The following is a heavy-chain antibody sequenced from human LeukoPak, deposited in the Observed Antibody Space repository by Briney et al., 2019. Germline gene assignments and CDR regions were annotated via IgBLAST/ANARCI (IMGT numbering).Heavy chain of an antibody. Sequence: PGGSLRLSCVASGFTFSSYWRSWVRQAPGEGLEWVDYIMQDGSENDYVDFVKGRFTISRDNAKNSLYLKKGSLRAEDTAVYYCARDPFDYWGQGTLVTVSS. V-gene: IGHV3-7*01. J-gene: IGHJ4*02. CDR3: ARDPFDY. CDR2: IMQDGSEN. CDR1: GFTFSSYW.